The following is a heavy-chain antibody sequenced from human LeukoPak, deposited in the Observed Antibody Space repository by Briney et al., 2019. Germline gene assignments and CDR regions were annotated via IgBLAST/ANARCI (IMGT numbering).Heavy chain of an antibody. CDR3: AKLLGYCSGGSCSFDY. CDR2: ISDSGNT. D-gene: IGHD2-15*01. V-gene: IGHV3-23*01. J-gene: IGHJ4*02. Sequence: GGSLRLSCAASGFTFSSYAMSWLRQAPGKGLEWVSAISDSGNTYHADSVKGRFTISRDNSKNTLYLQMNSLRADDTAVYYCAKLLGYCSGGSCSFDYWGQGTLVTVSS. CDR1: GFTFSSYA.